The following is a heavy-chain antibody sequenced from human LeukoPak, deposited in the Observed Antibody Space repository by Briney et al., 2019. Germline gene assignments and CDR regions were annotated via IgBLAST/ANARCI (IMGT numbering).Heavy chain of an antibody. D-gene: IGHD3-10*01. V-gene: IGHV4-34*01. CDR1: GGSFSGYY. CDR3: ARGEPIYGSGSYYNPNNDY. CDR2: INHSGST. J-gene: IGHJ4*02. Sequence: SETLSLTCAVYGGSFSGYYWSWIRQPPGKGLEWIGKINHSGSTNYNPSLKSRVTISVDTSKNQFSLKLSSVTAADTAVYYCARGEPIYGSGSYYNPNNDYWGQGTLVTVSS.